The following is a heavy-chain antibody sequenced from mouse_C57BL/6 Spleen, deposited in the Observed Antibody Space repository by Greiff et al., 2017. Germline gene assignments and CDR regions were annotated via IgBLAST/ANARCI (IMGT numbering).Heavy chain of an antibody. CDR3: TRRACGYDGNYFDY. J-gene: IGHJ2*01. CDR1: GYTFTDYE. V-gene: IGHV1-15*01. CDR2: IDPETGGT. Sequence: QVHVKQSGAELVRPGASVTLSCKASGYTFTDYEMHWVKQTPVHGLEWIGAIDPETGGTAYNQKFKGKAILTADKSSSTAYMELRSLTSEDSAVYYCTRRACGYDGNYFDYWGQGTTLTVSS. D-gene: IGHD2-2*01.